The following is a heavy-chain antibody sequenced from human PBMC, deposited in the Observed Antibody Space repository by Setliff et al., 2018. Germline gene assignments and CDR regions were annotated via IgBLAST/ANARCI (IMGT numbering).Heavy chain of an antibody. CDR2: MSYSGSN. CDR1: GASVTRYS. Sequence: SETLSLTCNVSGASVTRYSWTWIRQPPGRGLEWIGTMSYSGSNDYNPSLKSRVTMSIHTSKSQFFLKLDAVTAADTAVYYCARMSGFMYMDVWGKGTTVTVSS. J-gene: IGHJ6*03. CDR3: ARMSGFMYMDV. D-gene: IGHD3-16*01. V-gene: IGHV4-59*08.